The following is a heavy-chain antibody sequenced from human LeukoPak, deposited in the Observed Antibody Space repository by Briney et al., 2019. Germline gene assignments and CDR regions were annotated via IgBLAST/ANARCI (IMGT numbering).Heavy chain of an antibody. CDR2: GSDIGGT. CDR1: GGSLNGHY. CDR3: ARCRPSPSIAARPGIDLDY. Sequence: SETLSLTCAVYGGSLNGHYWSWIRQSPGKGLEWIGEGSDIGGTKFNPSLKSRVTISVDTSKNQFSLKLSSVTAADTAVYYCARCRPSPSIAARPGIDLDYWGQGTLVTVSS. V-gene: IGHV4-34*01. D-gene: IGHD6-6*01. J-gene: IGHJ4*02.